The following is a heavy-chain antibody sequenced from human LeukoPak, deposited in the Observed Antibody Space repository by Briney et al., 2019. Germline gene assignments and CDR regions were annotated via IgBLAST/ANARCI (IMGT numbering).Heavy chain of an antibody. CDR2: ISGSGDST. CDR3: AKDAPVNIVVVPAANS. J-gene: IGHJ4*02. Sequence: PGGSLRLSCAPSGFTFSSYAMSWVRQAPGKGLKWVSAISGSGDSTYYADSVKGRFTISRDNSKNTLYLQMNSLRAEDTAVYYCAKDAPVNIVVVPAANSWGQGTLVTFSS. D-gene: IGHD2-2*01. V-gene: IGHV3-23*01. CDR1: GFTFSSYA.